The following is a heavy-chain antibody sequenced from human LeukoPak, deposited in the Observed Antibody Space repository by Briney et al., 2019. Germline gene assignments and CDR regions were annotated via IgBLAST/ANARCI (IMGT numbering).Heavy chain of an antibody. CDR3: ATETECSGGTCYSYGWFDP. CDR2: ISYTGGA. J-gene: IGHJ5*02. V-gene: IGHV4-61*01. Sequence: SETLSLTCTVSGGXASSALNNWSWIRQPPGKGLEWHGYISYTGGAIYNPSLRSRATISIDLSTNQFSLTLASVTAADRAGNTCATETECSGGTCYSYGWFDPWGQGTQVIVSS. CDR1: GGXASSALNN. D-gene: IGHD2-15*01.